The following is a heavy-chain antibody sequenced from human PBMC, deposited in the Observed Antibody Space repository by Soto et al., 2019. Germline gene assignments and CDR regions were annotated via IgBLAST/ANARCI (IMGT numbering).Heavy chain of an antibody. D-gene: IGHD3-10*01. CDR3: ARDYMPVLWFGELLPTYYYYGMDV. J-gene: IGHJ6*02. Sequence: QVQLVQSGAEVKKPGASVKVSCKASGYTFTSYGISWVRQAPGQGLEWMGWISAYNGNTNYAQKLQGRVTMTTDTSTRTAYMELRSLRSDDPAVYYWARDYMPVLWFGELLPTYYYYGMDVWGQGTTVTVSS. CDR2: ISAYNGNT. V-gene: IGHV1-18*01. CDR1: GYTFTSYG.